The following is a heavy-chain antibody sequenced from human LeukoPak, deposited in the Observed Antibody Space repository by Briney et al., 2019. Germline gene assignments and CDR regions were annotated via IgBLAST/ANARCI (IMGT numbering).Heavy chain of an antibody. J-gene: IGHJ4*02. Sequence: ASVKVSCKASGYTFTSYDINWVRQAAGQGLEWMGIINPSGGSTSYAQKFQGRVTMTRDTSTSTVYMELSSLRSEDTAVYYCARSFTIFGVVTHTPFDYWGQGTLVTVSS. CDR1: GYTFTSYD. D-gene: IGHD3-3*01. V-gene: IGHV1-46*01. CDR2: INPSGGST. CDR3: ARSFTIFGVVTHTPFDY.